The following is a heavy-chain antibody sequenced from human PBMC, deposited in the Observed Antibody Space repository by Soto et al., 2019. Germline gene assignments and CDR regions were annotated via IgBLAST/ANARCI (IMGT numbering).Heavy chain of an antibody. V-gene: IGHV4-59*01. D-gene: IGHD3-3*01. J-gene: IGHJ3*02. Sequence: PSETLSLTCTVSGGSTGNYYWSWIRQPPGKGLEWIGYIHYSGSTWYNPSLKSRVTISVDKSRNQFSLKLSSVTAADTAVYFCAKNLYGYYVNPDIWGQGTMVTVSS. CDR2: IHYSGST. CDR3: AKNLYGYYVNPDI. CDR1: GGSTGNYY.